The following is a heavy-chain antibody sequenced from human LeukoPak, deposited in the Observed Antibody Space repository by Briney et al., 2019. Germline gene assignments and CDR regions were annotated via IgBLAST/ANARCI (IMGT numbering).Heavy chain of an antibody. J-gene: IGHJ5*02. CDR3: ARGRIGDYADWFDP. V-gene: IGHV4-4*07. D-gene: IGHD4-17*01. CDR2: IYTTGST. CDR1: GGSISSYY. Sequence: NPSETLSLTCTVSGGSISSYYWSWIRQPAGKGLEWIGRIYTTGSTNYNPSLKSRVTMSVDTSKNQFSLKLSSVTAADTAVYYCARGRIGDYADWFDPWGQGTLVTVSS.